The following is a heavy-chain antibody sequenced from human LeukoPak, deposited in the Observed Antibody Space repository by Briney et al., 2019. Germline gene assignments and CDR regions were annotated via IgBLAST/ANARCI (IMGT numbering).Heavy chain of an antibody. J-gene: IGHJ4*02. Sequence: GGSLRLSCAASGFTFSTYWMSWVRQAPGKGLEWVANIKQDGNEKYYVDSVKGRFTISRDNAKNSLFLQMNSLRAEDTAVYYCAREGDKAVITYAYWGQGTLVTVSS. D-gene: IGHD5-18*01. V-gene: IGHV3-7*01. CDR1: GFTFSTYW. CDR2: IKQDGNEK. CDR3: AREGDKAVITYAY.